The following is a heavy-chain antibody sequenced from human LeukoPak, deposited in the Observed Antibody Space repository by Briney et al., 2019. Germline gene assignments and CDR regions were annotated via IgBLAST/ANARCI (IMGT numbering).Heavy chain of an antibody. J-gene: IGHJ6*03. CDR1: GYTFTSYG. D-gene: IGHD4-23*01. CDR2: ISAYNGNT. CDR3: ATTVVTPFSGLYCYMDV. Sequence: GASVKVSCNASGYTFTSYGISWVRQAPGQGLEWMGWISAYNGNTNYAQKLQGRVTMTTDTSTSTAYMELRSLRSDDPAVYYCATTVVTPFSGLYCYMDVWGKGTTVTVSS. V-gene: IGHV1-18*01.